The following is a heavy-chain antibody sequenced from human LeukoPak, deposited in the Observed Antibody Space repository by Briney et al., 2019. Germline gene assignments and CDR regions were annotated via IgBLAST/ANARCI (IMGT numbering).Heavy chain of an antibody. CDR1: GFTFSSYS. V-gene: IGHV3-48*01. J-gene: IGHJ4*02. CDR3: AKRGIGIAARPLDY. CDR2: ISSSSTI. D-gene: IGHD6-6*01. Sequence: GGSLRLSCAASGFTFSSYSMNWVRQAPGKGLEWVSYISSSSTIYYADSVKGRFTISRDNSKNTLYLQMNSLRAEDTAVYYCAKRGIGIAARPLDYWGQGTLVTVSS.